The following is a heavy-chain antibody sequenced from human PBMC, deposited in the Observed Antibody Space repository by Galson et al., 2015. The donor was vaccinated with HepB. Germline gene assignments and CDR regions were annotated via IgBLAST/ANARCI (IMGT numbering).Heavy chain of an antibody. CDR3: ARVLNSEAVFDY. V-gene: IGHV3-33*01. CDR1: GFTFSSYG. CDR2: IWYDGSNK. Sequence: SLRLSCAASGFTFSSYGMHWVRQAPGKGLEWVAVIWYDGSNKYYADSVKGRFTISRDNSKNTLYLQMNSLRAEDTAVYYCARVLNSEAVFDYWGQGTLVTVSS. J-gene: IGHJ4*02. D-gene: IGHD2-8*01.